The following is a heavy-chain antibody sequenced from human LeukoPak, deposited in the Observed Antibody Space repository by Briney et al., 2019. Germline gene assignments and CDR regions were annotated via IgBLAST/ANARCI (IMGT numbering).Heavy chain of an antibody. D-gene: IGHD3-22*01. Sequence: ASVKVSCKASGYTFTSYGISWVRQAPGRGLEWMGWISAYNGNTNYAQKLQGRVTMTTDTSTSTAYMELRSLRSDDTAVYYCARDARYYYDSSGYYYYWGQGTLVTVSS. J-gene: IGHJ4*02. CDR3: ARDARYYYDSSGYYYY. CDR1: GYTFTSYG. V-gene: IGHV1-18*01. CDR2: ISAYNGNT.